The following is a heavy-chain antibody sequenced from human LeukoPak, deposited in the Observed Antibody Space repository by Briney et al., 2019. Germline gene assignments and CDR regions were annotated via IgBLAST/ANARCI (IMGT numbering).Heavy chain of an antibody. Sequence: SETLSLTCDLYGGSFSGYYRTWIRQPPGKGLEGVGEMNDSGSTKYNPSLKSRVTISADTSKNQFSLKMTSVTAADTAVYYCAKAWGVAAGLGDSWGQGTLVTVSS. CDR2: MNDSGST. V-gene: IGHV4-34*01. J-gene: IGHJ4*02. D-gene: IGHD2-15*01. CDR3: AKAWGVAAGLGDS. CDR1: GGSFSGYY.